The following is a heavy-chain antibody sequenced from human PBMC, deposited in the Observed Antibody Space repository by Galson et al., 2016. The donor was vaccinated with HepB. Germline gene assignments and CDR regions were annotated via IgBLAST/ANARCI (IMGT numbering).Heavy chain of an antibody. J-gene: IGHJ4*02. Sequence: SLRLSCAASGFTFNTYSMNWVRQAPGKGLEWVSYIDRSSSTIYYADSVKGRFTIPRDNAKNSLYLQMNSLRVEDTAVYYCAREYGQRVNFDCWGQGTLVTVSS. V-gene: IGHV3-48*01. CDR3: AREYGQRVNFDC. D-gene: IGHD3-10*01. CDR1: GFTFNTYS. CDR2: IDRSSSTI.